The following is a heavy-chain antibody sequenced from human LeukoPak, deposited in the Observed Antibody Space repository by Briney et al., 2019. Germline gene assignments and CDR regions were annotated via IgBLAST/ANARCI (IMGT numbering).Heavy chain of an antibody. CDR1: GYTFTSYG. V-gene: IGHV1-18*01. D-gene: IGHD3-9*01. Sequence: ASVKVSCKASGYTFTSYGISWVRQAPGQGLEWMGWISAYNGNTNYAQKLQGRVTMTTDTSTSTAYMELRSLRSDDTAVYYCARDQLGVRYFDWLFEGNWFDPWGQGTLVTVS. CDR3: ARDQLGVRYFDWLFEGNWFDP. J-gene: IGHJ5*02. CDR2: ISAYNGNT.